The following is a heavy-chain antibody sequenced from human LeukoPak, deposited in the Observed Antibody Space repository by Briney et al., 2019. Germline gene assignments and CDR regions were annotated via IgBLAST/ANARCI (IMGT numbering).Heavy chain of an antibody. D-gene: IGHD3-22*01. CDR3: ARLGLDYYDSSGYYYFDY. CDR1: GFTFSSYS. J-gene: IGHJ4*02. CDR2: IYSGGST. Sequence: GGSLRLSCAASGFTFSSYSMNWVRQAPGKGLEWVSVIYSGGSTYYADSVKGRFTISRDNSKNTLYLQMNSLRAEDTAVYYCARLGLDYYDSSGYYYFDYWGQGTLVTVSS. V-gene: IGHV3-53*01.